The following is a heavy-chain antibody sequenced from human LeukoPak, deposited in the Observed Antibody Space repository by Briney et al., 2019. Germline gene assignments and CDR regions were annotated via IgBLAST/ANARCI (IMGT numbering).Heavy chain of an antibody. CDR1: GGSFSGYY. CDR3: ARGSRSGSYIVDY. Sequence: PSETLSLTCAVYGGSFSGYYWSWIRQPPGKGLEWIGEINHSGSTNYNPSLKSRVTISVDTSKNQFSLKLSSVTAADTAVYYCARGSRSGSYIVDYWGQGTLVTVSS. D-gene: IGHD3-10*01. CDR2: INHSGST. J-gene: IGHJ4*02. V-gene: IGHV4-34*01.